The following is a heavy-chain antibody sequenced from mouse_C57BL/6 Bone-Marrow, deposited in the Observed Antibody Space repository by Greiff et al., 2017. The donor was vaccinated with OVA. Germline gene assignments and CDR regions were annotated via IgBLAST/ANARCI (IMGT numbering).Heavy chain of an antibody. J-gene: IGHJ2*01. CDR3: ASGDGFDY. CDR2: INPYNGGT. D-gene: IGHD3-3*01. V-gene: IGHV1-19*01. Sequence: VQLKESGPVLVKPGASVKMSCKASGYTFTDYYMNWVKQSHGKSLEWIGVINPYNGGTSYNQKFKGKATLTVDKSSSTAYMELNSLTSEDSAVYYCASGDGFDYWGQGTTLTVSS. CDR1: GYTFTDYY.